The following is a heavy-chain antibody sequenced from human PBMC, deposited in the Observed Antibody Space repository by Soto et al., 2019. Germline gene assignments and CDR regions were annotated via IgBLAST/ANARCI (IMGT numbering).Heavy chain of an antibody. J-gene: IGHJ5*02. CDR2: ISSSSSYT. CDR1: GFTFSDYY. CDR3: ARDQAGGPWFDR. V-gene: IGHV3-11*05. Sequence: QVQLVESGGGLVKPGGSLRLSCAASGFTFSDYYMSWIRQAPGKGLEWVSYISSSSSYTNYADSVKGRFTISRDNAKNSLYLQMNSLRAEDTAVYYCARDQAGGPWFDRWGQGTLVTVSS. D-gene: IGHD6-13*01.